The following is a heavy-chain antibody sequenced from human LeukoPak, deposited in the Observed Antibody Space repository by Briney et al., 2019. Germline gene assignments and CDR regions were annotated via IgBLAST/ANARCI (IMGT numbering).Heavy chain of an antibody. V-gene: IGHV1-69*13. J-gene: IGHJ5*02. Sequence: SVKVSCKASGGTFSSHAISWVRQAPGQGLEWMGGIIPIFGTADYAQKFQGRVTITADESTSTAYMELSSLRSEDTAVYYCARDNEWLSPYNWFDPWGQGTLVTVSS. CDR2: IIPIFGTA. CDR1: GGTFSSHA. CDR3: ARDNEWLSPYNWFDP. D-gene: IGHD3-3*01.